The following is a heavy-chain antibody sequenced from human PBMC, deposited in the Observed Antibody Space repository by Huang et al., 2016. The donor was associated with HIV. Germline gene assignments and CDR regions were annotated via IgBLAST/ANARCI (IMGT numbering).Heavy chain of an antibody. J-gene: IGHJ6*03. CDR2: IGPYNIKK. D-gene: IGHD3-9*01. Sequence: QVRLVQSGAEVKKPGASVKVSCKAYDYVLTTCAYSWVRQAPGQGREWLGWIGPYNIKKLYGLNRQDRVTITTDTSTGTACMERRGLRSGDSAVYYCARENILTDHTRNYYYIDVWGDGTTVTVSS. V-gene: IGHV1-18*01. CDR1: DYVLTTCA. CDR3: ARENILTDHTRNYYYIDV.